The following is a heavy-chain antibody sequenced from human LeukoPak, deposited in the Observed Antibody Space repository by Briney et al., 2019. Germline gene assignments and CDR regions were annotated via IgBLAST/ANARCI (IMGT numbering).Heavy chain of an antibody. CDR3: ANSGTVYYYYYMDV. CDR2: IHTSGST. CDR1: GASISSTSYC. J-gene: IGHJ6*03. D-gene: IGHD2-2*01. Sequence: PSETLSLTCTVSGASISSTSYCWGWIRQPAGKGLEWIGHIHTSGSTNYNPSLKSRVTISVDTSKNQFSLKLSSVTAADTAVYYCANSGTVYYYYYMDVWGKGTTVTVSS. V-gene: IGHV4-61*09.